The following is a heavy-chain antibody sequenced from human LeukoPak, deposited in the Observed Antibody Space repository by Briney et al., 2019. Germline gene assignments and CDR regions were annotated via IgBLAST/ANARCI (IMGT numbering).Heavy chain of an antibody. Sequence: GGSLRLSCAASGFTFTTYWMGWVRQAPGKGLEWVANIKQDGTEKYYVDSVKGRFTISRDNAKNSLYLQMNSLRVEDTAVYYCARDVTQYCSGGTCSAFDIWGQGTMVTVSS. CDR3: ARDVTQYCSGGTCSAFDI. D-gene: IGHD2-15*01. V-gene: IGHV3-7*01. J-gene: IGHJ3*02. CDR1: GFTFTTYW. CDR2: IKQDGTEK.